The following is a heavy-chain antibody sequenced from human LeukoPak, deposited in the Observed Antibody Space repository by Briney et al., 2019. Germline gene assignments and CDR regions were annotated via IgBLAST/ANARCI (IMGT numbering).Heavy chain of an antibody. CDR3: AKDHDLYGDYFDY. D-gene: IGHD4-17*01. V-gene: IGHV3-9*01. CDR2: VSWNSGSI. J-gene: IGHJ4*02. CDR1: GFTIDDYA. Sequence: GRSLRLSCAASGFTIDDYAMHWVRQAPGKGLEWVSGVSWNSGSIGYADSVKGRFTISRDNAKNSLYLQMNSLRAEDTALYYCAKDHDLYGDYFDYWGQGTLVTVSS.